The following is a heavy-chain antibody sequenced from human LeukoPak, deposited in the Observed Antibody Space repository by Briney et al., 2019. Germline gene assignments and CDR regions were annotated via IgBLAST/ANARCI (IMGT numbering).Heavy chain of an antibody. V-gene: IGHV3-49*03. J-gene: IGHJ4*02. CDR1: GFTFGDYA. D-gene: IGHD4-17*01. Sequence: GGSLRLSCTASGFTFGDYAMSWFRQAPGKGLEWVGFIRSKAYGGTTGYAASVKGRFTISRDDSKSIAYLQMNSLKTEDTAVYYCTSLSHYGDPSDYWGQGTLVTVSS. CDR3: TSLSHYGDPSDY. CDR2: IRSKAYGGTT.